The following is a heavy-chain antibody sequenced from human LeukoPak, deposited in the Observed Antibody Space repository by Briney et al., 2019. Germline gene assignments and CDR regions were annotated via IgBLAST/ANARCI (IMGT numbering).Heavy chain of an antibody. V-gene: IGHV1-69*01. Sequence: ASVKVSCKASGNSISNYAVSWVRQAPGQGFEWMGGVIPIFGTADYAQKFQGRVTITADQSTSTTYMALSSLKSEDTATYYCTTRACHAGGCSSSFYYYYGLHFWGQGTTVSVSS. CDR2: VIPIFGTA. CDR3: TTRACHAGGCSSSFYYYYGLHF. CDR1: GNSISNYA. J-gene: IGHJ6*02. D-gene: IGHD3-16*01.